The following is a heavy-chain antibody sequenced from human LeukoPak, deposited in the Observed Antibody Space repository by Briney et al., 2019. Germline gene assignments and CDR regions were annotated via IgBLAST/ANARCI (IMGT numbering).Heavy chain of an antibody. D-gene: IGHD3-22*01. Sequence: SETLSLTCTVSGGSISSSSYYWSWLRQPPGKGLEWIGYIYYSGSTNYNPSLKSRVTISVDTSKNQFSLKLSSVTAADTAVYYCARDGGGYDSSGYPLDYWGQGTLVTVSS. V-gene: IGHV4-61*01. J-gene: IGHJ4*02. CDR2: IYYSGST. CDR1: GGSISSSSYY. CDR3: ARDGGGYDSSGYPLDY.